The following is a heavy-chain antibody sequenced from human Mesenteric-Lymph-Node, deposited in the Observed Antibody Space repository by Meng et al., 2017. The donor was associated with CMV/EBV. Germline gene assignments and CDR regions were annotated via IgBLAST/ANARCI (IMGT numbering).Heavy chain of an antibody. CDR3: ARTPIRY. Sequence: ETLSLTCAVYGGSFSGYYWSWIRQPPGKGLEWIGEINHSGSTNYNPSLKSRVTISVDTSKNQFSLKLTSVTAADTAVYYCARTPIRYWGQGTLVTVSS. V-gene: IGHV4-34*01. CDR2: INHSGST. J-gene: IGHJ4*02. CDR1: GGSFSGYY.